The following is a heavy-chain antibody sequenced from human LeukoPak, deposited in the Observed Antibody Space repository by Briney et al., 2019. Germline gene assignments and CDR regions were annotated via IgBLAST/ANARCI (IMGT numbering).Heavy chain of an antibody. CDR1: GFPFNMFA. V-gene: IGHV3-23*01. J-gene: IGHJ4*02. D-gene: IGHD2-8*01. CDR2: LSRGDETR. CDR3: AKEQRIRHCSEGVCMEGYYFDY. Sequence: PGGSLRLSCTGSGFPFNMFAMNWVRQAPGQGLEWVSGLSRGDETRKYADSVKGRFTVSRDASKNMVFLQMNDLRPEDTAVYYCAKEQRIRHCSEGVCMEGYYFDYWGQGSLVTVSS.